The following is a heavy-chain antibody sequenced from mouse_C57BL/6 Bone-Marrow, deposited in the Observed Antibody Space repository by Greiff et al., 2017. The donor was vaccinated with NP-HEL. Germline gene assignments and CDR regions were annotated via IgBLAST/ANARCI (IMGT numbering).Heavy chain of an antibody. V-gene: IGHV14-1*01. Sequence: VQLQQSGAELVRPGASVKLSCTASGFNIKDYYMHWVKQRPEQGLEWIGRIDPEDGDTEYAPKFQGKATMTADTSSNTAYLQLSSLTSEDTAVYYCTSDGTYAYYFDYWGQGTTLTVSS. J-gene: IGHJ2*01. CDR1: GFNIKDYY. D-gene: IGHD2-1*01. CDR3: TSDGTYAYYFDY. CDR2: IDPEDGDT.